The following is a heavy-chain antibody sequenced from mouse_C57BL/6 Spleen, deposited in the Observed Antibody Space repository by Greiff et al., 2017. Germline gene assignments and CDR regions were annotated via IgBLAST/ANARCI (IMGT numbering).Heavy chain of an antibody. D-gene: IGHD2-3*01. CDR3: ARYDGYPFAY. CDR1: GYTFTSYW. CDR2: IDPSDSET. J-gene: IGHJ3*01. Sequence: QVQLQQPGAELVRPGSSVKLSCKASGYTFTSYWMHWVKQRPIQGLEWIGNIDPSDSETHYNQQFKDKATLTVDKSSSTAYMQLSSLTSEDSAVYYCARYDGYPFAYWGQGTLVTVSA. V-gene: IGHV1-52*01.